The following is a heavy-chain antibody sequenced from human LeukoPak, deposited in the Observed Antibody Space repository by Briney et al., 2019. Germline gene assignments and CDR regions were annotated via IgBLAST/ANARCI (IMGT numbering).Heavy chain of an antibody. J-gene: IGHJ4*02. V-gene: IGHV4-59*08. CDR2: IYYSGST. Sequence: PSETLSLTCTVSGGSISSYYWSWIRQPPGKGLQWIGSIYYSGSTNYNPSLKSRVTISVDTSKNQFSLRLSSVTAADTAVYYCARGPPPDFDCWGQGTLVTVSS. CDR3: ARGPPPDFDC. CDR1: GGSISSYY.